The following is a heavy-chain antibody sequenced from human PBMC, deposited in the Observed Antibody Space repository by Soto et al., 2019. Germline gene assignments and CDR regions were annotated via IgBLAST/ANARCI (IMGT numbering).Heavy chain of an antibody. CDR2: IWYDGSNK. CDR3: ARGGSYDFWSGYYYYGMDV. Sequence: QVQLVESGGGVVQPGRSLRLSCAASGFTFSSYGMHWVRQAPGKGLEWVAVIWYDGSNKYYADSVKGRFTISRDNSKNTLYLQMNSLRAEDTAVYYCARGGSYDFWSGYYYYGMDVWGQGTTVTVSS. CDR1: GFTFSSYG. J-gene: IGHJ6*02. V-gene: IGHV3-33*01. D-gene: IGHD3-3*01.